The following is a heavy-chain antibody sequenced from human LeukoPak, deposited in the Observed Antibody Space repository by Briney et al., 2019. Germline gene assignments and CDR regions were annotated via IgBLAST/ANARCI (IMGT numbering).Heavy chain of an antibody. CDR3: AKSTSPLYYYYGMDV. V-gene: IGHV3-23*01. D-gene: IGHD2-2*01. CDR1: GFTFSNYA. CDR2: ISGSGGST. J-gene: IGHJ6*02. Sequence: PGGSLRLSCAASGFTFSNYAMSWVRQAPGKGLEWVSTISGSGGSTYYADSVKGRFTISRDNSKNTLYLQLNSLRAEDTAVYYCAKSTSPLYYYYGMDVWGQRTTVTVSS.